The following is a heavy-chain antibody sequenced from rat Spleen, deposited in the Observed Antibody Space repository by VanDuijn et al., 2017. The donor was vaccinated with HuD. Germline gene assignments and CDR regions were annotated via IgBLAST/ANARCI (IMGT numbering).Heavy chain of an antibody. D-gene: IGHD5-1*01. V-gene: IGHV5-46*01. CDR1: GFTFSTFP. CDR3: TREDWVPDY. CDR2: ITHIGGSP. J-gene: IGHJ2*01. Sequence: EVQLVESDGGLVQPGRSLKLSCAASGFTFSTFPMAWVRQAPKKGLEWVATITHIGGSPHYPDSVKGRFTISRDNAKSTLYLQMNSLRSEDTATYYCTREDWVPDYWGQGVLVTVSS.